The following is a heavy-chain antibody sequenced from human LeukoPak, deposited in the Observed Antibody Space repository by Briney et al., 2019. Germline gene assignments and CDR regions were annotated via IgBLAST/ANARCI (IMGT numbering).Heavy chain of an antibody. CDR1: GDTFSSYA. CDR2: IIPIFGTA. D-gene: IGHD3-9*01. J-gene: IGHJ4*02. Sequence: SVKVSCKASGDTFSSYAISWVRQAPGQGLEWMGGIIPIFGTANYAQKFQGRVTITADESTSTAYMELSSLRSEDTAVYYCARDHYDILTGYYKKYFDYWGQGTLVTVSS. CDR3: ARDHYDILTGYYKKYFDY. V-gene: IGHV1-69*13.